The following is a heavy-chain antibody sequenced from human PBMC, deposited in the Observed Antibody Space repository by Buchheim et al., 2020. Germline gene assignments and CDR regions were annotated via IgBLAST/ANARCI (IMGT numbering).Heavy chain of an antibody. D-gene: IGHD2-2*02. CDR2: INHSGST. J-gene: IGHJ5*02. CDR3: ARVPCFCGGGYCSSTSCYTHNWFDP. Sequence: QVQLQQWGAGLLKPSETLSLTCAVYGGSFSGYYWSWIRQPPGKGLEWIGEINHSGSTNYNPSLKSRVTISVDTSKNQFSLKLSSVTAADTAVYYCARVPCFCGGGYCSSTSCYTHNWFDPWGQGTL. V-gene: IGHV4-34*01. CDR1: GGSFSGYY.